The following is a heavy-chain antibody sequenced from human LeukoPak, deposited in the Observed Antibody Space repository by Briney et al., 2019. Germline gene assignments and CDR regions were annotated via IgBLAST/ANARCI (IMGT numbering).Heavy chain of an antibody. J-gene: IGHJ4*02. Sequence: GGSLRLSCAASGFTFSNYVMTWVRQAPGKGLEWLSYISSGGLKIFYADSVKGRFTISRDNAKNAIYLDMTNLRAEDTAVYYCARDFDYGDYIDFWGQGTLVAVSS. D-gene: IGHD4/OR15-4a*01. CDR1: GFTFSNYV. CDR3: ARDFDYGDYIDF. V-gene: IGHV3-48*04. CDR2: ISSGGLKI.